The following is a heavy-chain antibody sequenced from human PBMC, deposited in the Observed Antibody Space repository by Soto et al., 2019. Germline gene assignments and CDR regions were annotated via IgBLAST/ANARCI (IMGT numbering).Heavy chain of an antibody. CDR2: ISGSGGST. CDR3: AKELLWFGELGPFDY. J-gene: IGHJ4*02. CDR1: GFTFSSYA. Sequence: EVQLLESGGGLVQPGGSLRLSCAASGFTFSSYAMSWVRQAPGKGLEWVSAISGSGGSTYYADSVKGRFTISRDNSKNTLYLQMNGRRAEDTAVYYCAKELLWFGELGPFDYWGQGTLVTVSS. D-gene: IGHD3-10*01. V-gene: IGHV3-23*01.